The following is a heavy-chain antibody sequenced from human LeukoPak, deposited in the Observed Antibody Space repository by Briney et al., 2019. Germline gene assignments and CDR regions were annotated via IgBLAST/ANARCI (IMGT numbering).Heavy chain of an antibody. CDR2: INPNSGGT. D-gene: IGHD4-17*01. Sequence: GASVKVSYKASGYTFTSYYMHYVRQAPGQGLEWMGWINPNSGGTNYAQKFQGRVTMTTVTSISTAYMELSSLRSDDTAVYYCARDHHGDNVVSFDPWGQGTLVTVSS. CDR1: GYTFTSYY. CDR3: ARDHHGDNVVSFDP. V-gene: IGHV1-2*02. J-gene: IGHJ5*02.